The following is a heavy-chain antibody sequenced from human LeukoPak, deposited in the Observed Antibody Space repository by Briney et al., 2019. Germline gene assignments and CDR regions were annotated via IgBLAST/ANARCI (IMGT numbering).Heavy chain of an antibody. CDR1: GGSISSYY. J-gene: IGHJ3*01. CDR3: ARGGACIAAAP. V-gene: IGHV4-59*12. D-gene: IGHD6-25*01. Sequence: SETLSLTCTVSGGSISSYYWSWIRQPPGQGLEWIGYIYYSGSTNYNPSLKSRVTILVGTSKNQSSLKLSSVTAADTAVYFCARGGACIAAAPWGQGTMVTVSS. CDR2: IYYSGST.